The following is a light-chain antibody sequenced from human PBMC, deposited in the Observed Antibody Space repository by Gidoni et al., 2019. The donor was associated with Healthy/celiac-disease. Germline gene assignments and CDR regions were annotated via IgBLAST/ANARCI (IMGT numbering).Light chain of an antibody. CDR3: QQRNSYPYT. V-gene: IGKV1-9*01. J-gene: IGKJ2*01. CDR2: AAS. CDR1: QGISSY. Sequence: DIQLTQSPSFLSASVGDRVTITCRASQGISSYLAWYQQKPGKAPKLLIYAASTLQSGVPSRFSGSGSGTESTLTISSLQPEDFATYYCQQRNSYPYTFGQGTKLEIK.